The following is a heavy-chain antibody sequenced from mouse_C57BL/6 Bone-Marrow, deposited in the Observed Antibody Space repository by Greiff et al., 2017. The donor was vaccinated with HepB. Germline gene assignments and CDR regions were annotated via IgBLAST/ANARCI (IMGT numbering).Heavy chain of an antibody. Sequence: QVQLQQSGPGLVQPSQSLSITCTVSGFSLTSYGVHWVRQSPGKGLEWLGVIWSGGSTDYNAAFISRLSISKDNSKSQVFFKMSSLQADDTAIYYCARGGYYYGFAYWGQGTLVTVSA. CDR2: IWSGGST. J-gene: IGHJ3*01. V-gene: IGHV2-2*01. CDR1: GFSLTSYG. D-gene: IGHD1-1*01. CDR3: ARGGYYYGFAY.